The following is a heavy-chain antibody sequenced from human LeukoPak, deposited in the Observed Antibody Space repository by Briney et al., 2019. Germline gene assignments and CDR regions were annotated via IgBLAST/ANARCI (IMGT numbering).Heavy chain of an antibody. CDR2: IRYDGSNK. CDR1: GFTFSSYG. D-gene: IGHD3-3*01. Sequence: GGSLRLSCAASGFTFSSYGMHWFRQAPGKGLEWVAFIRYDGSNKYYADSVKGRFTISGDNSKNTPYLQMNSLRAEDTAVYYCAKGLTYYDFWSGHSFDPWGQGTLVTVSS. V-gene: IGHV3-30*02. CDR3: AKGLTYYDFWSGHSFDP. J-gene: IGHJ5*02.